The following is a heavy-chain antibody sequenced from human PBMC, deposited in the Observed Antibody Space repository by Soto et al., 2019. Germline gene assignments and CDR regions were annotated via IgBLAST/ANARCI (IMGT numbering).Heavy chain of an antibody. Sequence: SETLSLTCTVSGDSINNYYWSWIRQPPGKRLEWIGYIYYTGSPTYNPSLESRVTMSVDTSKNQFSLKLNSMNAADTAVYYCAKYRRTEAEGFTLDYWGRGTLVTVSS. CDR1: GDSINNYY. V-gene: IGHV4-59*01. CDR2: IYYTGSP. CDR3: AKYRRTEAEGFTLDY. D-gene: IGHD6-13*01. J-gene: IGHJ4*02.